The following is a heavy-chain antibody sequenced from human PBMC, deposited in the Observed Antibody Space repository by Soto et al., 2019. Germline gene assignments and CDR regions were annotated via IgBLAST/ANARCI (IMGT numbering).Heavy chain of an antibody. CDR2: IYHSGST. CDR1: GGSISSGGYS. Sequence: KSSETLSLTCAVSGGSISSGGYSWSWIRQPPGKGLEWIGYIYHSGSTYYNPSLKSRVTISVDRSKNQFSLKLSSVTAADTAVYSCARAALRFLGWFDPWGQGTLVTVYS. J-gene: IGHJ5*02. V-gene: IGHV4-30-2*01. D-gene: IGHD3-3*01. CDR3: ARAALRFLGWFDP.